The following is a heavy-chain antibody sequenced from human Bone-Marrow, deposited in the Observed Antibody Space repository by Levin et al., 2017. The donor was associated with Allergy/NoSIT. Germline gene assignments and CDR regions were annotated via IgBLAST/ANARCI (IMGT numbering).Heavy chain of an antibody. CDR3: AKVRRGLDAFDI. V-gene: IGHV3-23*01. D-gene: IGHD3/OR15-3a*01. CDR1: GFTFSNYW. J-gene: IGHJ3*02. Sequence: SCAASGFTFSNYWMHWVRQVPRKGLEWVSSISAGDASTYYTDSVKGRLTVSRDNSKNTLYLQMNSLRAEDTALYYCAKVRRGLDAFDIWGQGTMVTVSS. CDR2: ISAGDAST.